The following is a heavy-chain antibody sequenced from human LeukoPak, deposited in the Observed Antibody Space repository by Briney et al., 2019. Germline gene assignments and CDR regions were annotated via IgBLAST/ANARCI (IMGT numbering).Heavy chain of an antibody. V-gene: IGHV1-69*13. J-gene: IGHJ5*02. D-gene: IGHD1-26*01. CDR3: AMGIGNWFDP. CDR2: LIPILSTT. CDR1: GGTSSTSA. Sequence: RASVKVSCKASGGTSSTSAISWVRQAPGQGLEWMGGLIPILSTTISAQKFQGRVTISADESTRTAYMELSTLRSEDTAVYYCAMGIGNWFDPWGQGTLVTVSS.